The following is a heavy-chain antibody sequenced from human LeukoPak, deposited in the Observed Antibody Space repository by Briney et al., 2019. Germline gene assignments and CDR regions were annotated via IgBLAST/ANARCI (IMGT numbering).Heavy chain of an antibody. CDR3: ARAGYCGDGGCRGGSAFDV. J-gene: IGHJ3*01. CDR2: ISGYTGDT. Sequence: ASVKVSCKTSGYTFPNYDIYWVRQAPGQGLECMGWISGYTGDTKYAQILQGRFTVTTDTSTSTAYMELRSLTYDDTAVYYCARAGYCGDGGCRGGSAFDVWGQGTMVTVSS. D-gene: IGHD2-15*01. CDR1: GYTFPNYD. V-gene: IGHV1-18*01.